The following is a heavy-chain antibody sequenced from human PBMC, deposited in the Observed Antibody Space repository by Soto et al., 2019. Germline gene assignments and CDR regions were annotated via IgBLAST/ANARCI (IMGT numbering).Heavy chain of an antibody. Sequence: PSQTLSLTCAISGDSVSSNSAAWNWIRQSPSRGLEWLGRTYYRSKWYNDYAVSVKSRITINPDTSKNQLSLQLNSVTPEDTAVYYCARVEYSSSLRSYYYYGMDVWGQGTTVTVSS. V-gene: IGHV6-1*01. D-gene: IGHD6-6*01. CDR3: ARVEYSSSLRSYYYYGMDV. CDR1: GDSVSSNSAA. J-gene: IGHJ6*02. CDR2: TYYRSKWYN.